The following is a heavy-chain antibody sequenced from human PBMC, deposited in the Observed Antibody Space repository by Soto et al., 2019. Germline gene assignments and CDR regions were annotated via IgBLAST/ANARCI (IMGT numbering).Heavy chain of an antibody. Sequence: ASVKVSCKASGYTFTSYGISWVRQAPGQGLEWMGWISAYSGNTNYAQKLQGGVTMTTDTSTSTAYMDLRSLRSDDTAVYYCATKNYYGDFDYWGQGTLVTVSS. CDR3: ATKNYYGDFDY. V-gene: IGHV1-18*01. CDR1: GYTFTSYG. J-gene: IGHJ4*02. D-gene: IGHD4-17*01. CDR2: ISAYSGNT.